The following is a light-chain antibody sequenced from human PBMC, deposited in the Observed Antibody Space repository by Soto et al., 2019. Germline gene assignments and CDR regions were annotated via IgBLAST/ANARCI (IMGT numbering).Light chain of an antibody. J-gene: IGKJ5*01. CDR3: QQLNTLPFT. V-gene: IGKV1-9*01. CDR1: HDISTY. Sequence: IHMTQSPSTLSASVGYRVTITCRASHDISTYLAWYQQKQGKAPKLMIYEASTLQSGVPSRFSGSGYGTEFNLTISGLLTEDFATYHCQQLNTLPFTFGQGTRLEIK. CDR2: EAS.